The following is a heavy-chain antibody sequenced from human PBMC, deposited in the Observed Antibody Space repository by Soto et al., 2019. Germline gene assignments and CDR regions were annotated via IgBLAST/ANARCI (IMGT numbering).Heavy chain of an antibody. CDR3: AKDLRIAVAGTDYFDS. D-gene: IGHD6-19*01. J-gene: IGHJ4*02. V-gene: IGHV3-30*18. CDR2: ISYDVPNK. Sequence: QVQLVQSGGGVVQPGRSLRLSCEASGFSFSSYGMHWVRQAPGKGLEWVSVISYDVPNKYYADSVKGRFTISRDNSKNXLYLQMNSLRAEDTAVYYCAKDLRIAVAGTDYFDSWGQGILVTVSP. CDR1: GFSFSSYG.